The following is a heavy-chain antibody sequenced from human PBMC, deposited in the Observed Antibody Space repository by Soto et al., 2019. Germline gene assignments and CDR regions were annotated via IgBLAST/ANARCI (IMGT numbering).Heavy chain of an antibody. CDR3: AGSSGYYYRDDY. CDR1: GYTFTSYA. Sequence: QVQLVQSGAEEKKPGASVKVSCKASGYTFTSYAMHWVRQAPGQRLEWMGWINAGNGNTKYSQKFQGRVTITRDTSASTAYMELSSLRSEDTAVYYCAGSSGYYYRDDYWGQGTLVTVSS. D-gene: IGHD3-22*01. CDR2: INAGNGNT. V-gene: IGHV1-3*05. J-gene: IGHJ4*02.